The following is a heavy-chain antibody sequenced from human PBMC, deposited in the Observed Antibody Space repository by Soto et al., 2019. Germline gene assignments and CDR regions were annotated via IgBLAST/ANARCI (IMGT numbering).Heavy chain of an antibody. D-gene: IGHD2-8*01. CDR1: GFTFSSYA. J-gene: IGHJ4*02. CDR3: ANDWRDSVYDQGDY. CDR2: ISGSGGST. Sequence: EVQLLEAGGGLVQPGGSLRLSCAASGFTFSSYAMSWVRQAPGKGLEWVSAISGSGGSTYYADSVKGRFTISRDNSKNTLYLQMNSLRAEDTAVYYCANDWRDSVYDQGDYWGQGTLVTVSS. V-gene: IGHV3-23*01.